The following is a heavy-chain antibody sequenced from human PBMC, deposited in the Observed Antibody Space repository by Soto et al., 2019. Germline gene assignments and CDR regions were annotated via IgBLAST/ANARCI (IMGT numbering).Heavy chain of an antibody. CDR2: IGTGGSPI. CDR3: ERGYSSGWYFDY. D-gene: IGHD6-19*01. J-gene: IGHJ4*02. Sequence: QVQLVESGGGLVRPGGSLRLSCAASGFTFSDYYMSWIRQAPGKGLEWLSYIGTGGSPIYYADSVKGRFTISRDNAKNSRYLQMNSLRAEDTAVYYCERGYSSGWYFDYWGQGTLVTVSS. CDR1: GFTFSDYY. V-gene: IGHV3-11*01.